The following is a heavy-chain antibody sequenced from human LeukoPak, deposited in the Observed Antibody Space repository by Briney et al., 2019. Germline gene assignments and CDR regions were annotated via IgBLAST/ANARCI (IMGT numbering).Heavy chain of an antibody. CDR1: GGSISSGDYY. CDR2: TYYSGST. Sequence: SQTLSLTCTVSGGSISSGDYYWSWIRQPPGKGLEWIGYTYYSGSTYYNPSLKSRVTISVDTSKNQFSLKLSSVTAADTAVYYCARSNTVVGAFDIWGQGTMVTVSS. CDR3: ARSNTVVGAFDI. V-gene: IGHV4-30-4*01. J-gene: IGHJ3*02. D-gene: IGHD4-23*01.